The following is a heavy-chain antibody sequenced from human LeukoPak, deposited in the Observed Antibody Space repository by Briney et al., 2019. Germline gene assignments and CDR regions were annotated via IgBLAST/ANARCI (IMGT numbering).Heavy chain of an antibody. CDR3: AKQSGTYPYDAFDI. D-gene: IGHD1-26*01. Sequence: GGSLRLSCAASGFTFSNYAMSWVRQAPGKGLEWASSLSATGGTRYYADSVKGRFTISRDNSRNTLYLQMSSLRAEDTALYYCAKQSGTYPYDAFDIWGQGTMVTVSS. CDR1: GFTFSNYA. CDR2: LSATGGTR. V-gene: IGHV3-23*01. J-gene: IGHJ3*02.